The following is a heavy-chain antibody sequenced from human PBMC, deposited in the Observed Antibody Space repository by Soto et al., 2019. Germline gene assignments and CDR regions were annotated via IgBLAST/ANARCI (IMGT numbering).Heavy chain of an antibody. CDR2: INPGYPGGRST. V-gene: IGHV1-46*01. CDR3: AREAIVAGATTGMDV. J-gene: IGHJ6*02. CDR1: GYTLTTFF. D-gene: IGHD1-26*01. Sequence: QVQLVQSGAEVKKPGASVKVSCKASGYTLTTFFMHWVRQAPGQGLEWMGVINPGYPGGRSTTYAQRNQGRVTMTPDTSTSTVYMELSRLRSDDTAVYYCAREAIVAGATTGMDVWGQGTTVTVSS.